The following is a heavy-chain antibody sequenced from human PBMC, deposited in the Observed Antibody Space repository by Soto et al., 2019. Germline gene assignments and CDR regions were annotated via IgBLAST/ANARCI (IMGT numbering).Heavy chain of an antibody. V-gene: IGHV4-34*01. J-gene: IGHJ4*02. D-gene: IGHD3-10*01. Sequence: SETLSLTCAVYGGSFSGSYWSWLRQPPGKGLEWIGEINHSGSTNYNPSLKSRVTISVDTSKNQFSLKLSSVTAADTAVYYCARGPRITMVRGVRIDYWGQGTLVTVSS. CDR3: ARGPRITMVRGVRIDY. CDR1: GGSFSGSY. CDR2: INHSGST.